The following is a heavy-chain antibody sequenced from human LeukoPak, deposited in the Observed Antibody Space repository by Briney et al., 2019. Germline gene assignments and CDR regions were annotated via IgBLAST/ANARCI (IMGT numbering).Heavy chain of an antibody. CDR2: IYYSGST. Sequence: SETLSLTCTVSGGSLSSSSYYWGWIRQPPGKGLEWVGSIYYSGSTYSNPSLKSRVTISVDTSKNQFSLKLSSVTAADTAVYYCARRWSGYDFGTLDYWGQGTLVTVSS. CDR1: GGSLSSSSYY. J-gene: IGHJ4*02. CDR3: ARRWSGYDFGTLDY. D-gene: IGHD5-12*01. V-gene: IGHV4-39*01.